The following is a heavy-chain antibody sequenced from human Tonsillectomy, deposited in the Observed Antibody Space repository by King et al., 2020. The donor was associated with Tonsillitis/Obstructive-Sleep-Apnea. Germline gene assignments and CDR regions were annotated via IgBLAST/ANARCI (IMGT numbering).Heavy chain of an antibody. CDR1: GFTFSSYG. Sequence: VQLVESGGGVVQPGRSLRLSCAASGFTFSSYGMHWVRQAPGKGLEWVAVISYEGSNKYYADSVKGRFTISRDNSKNTLYLQMNSLRAEDTAVYYCAKEGGYCSSTSCYYFDYWGQGTLVTVSS. V-gene: IGHV3-30*18. CDR2: ISYEGSNK. J-gene: IGHJ4*02. CDR3: AKEGGYCSSTSCYYFDY. D-gene: IGHD2-2*01.